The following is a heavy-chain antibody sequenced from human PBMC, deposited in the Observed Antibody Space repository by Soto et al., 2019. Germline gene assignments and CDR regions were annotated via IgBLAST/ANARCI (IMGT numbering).Heavy chain of an antibody. CDR2: IYYSGST. J-gene: IGHJ4*02. D-gene: IGHD3-3*01. CDR3: VRGIGGYFQY. V-gene: IGHV4-31*03. CDR1: GGSISSGGHY. Sequence: QVQLQESGPGLVKSSQTLSLTCTVSGGSISSGGHYWSWIRQHPGKGLEWIGYIYYSGSTYYNPSLKSRVTKTVDTSKNQFSLKLSSVTAADTAVYYCVRGIGGYFQYWGQGSLVTVSS.